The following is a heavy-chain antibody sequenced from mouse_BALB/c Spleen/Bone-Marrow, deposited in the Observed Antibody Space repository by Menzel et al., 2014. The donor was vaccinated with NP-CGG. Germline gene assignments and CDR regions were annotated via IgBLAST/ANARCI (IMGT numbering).Heavy chain of an antibody. D-gene: IGHD2-1*01. CDR2: ISSGGSYT. V-gene: IGHV5-6-4*01. CDR3: TRDGKGNYDYAMDY. CDR1: GFTFSNYT. J-gene: IGHJ4*01. Sequence: EVKLVESGGGLVKPGGSLKLSCAASGFTFSNYTMSWVRQTPEKRLEWVATISSGGSYTYYPDSVKGRFTISRDNAKNTLYLQMSSLKSEDTAMYCCTRDGKGNYDYAMDYWGQGTSVTVSS.